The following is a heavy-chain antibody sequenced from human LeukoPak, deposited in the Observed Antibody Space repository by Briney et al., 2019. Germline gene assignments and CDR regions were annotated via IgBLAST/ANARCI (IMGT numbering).Heavy chain of an antibody. CDR1: GFTVSSNY. J-gene: IGHJ4*02. CDR2: IYSGGST. CDR3: AREYYDSSGYYCFDY. D-gene: IGHD3-22*01. Sequence: PGGSLRLSCAASGFTVSSNYMSWVRQAPGKGLEWVSVIYSGGSTYYADSVKGRFTISRDNSKNTLYLQMNSPRAEDTAVYYCAREYYDSSGYYCFDYWGQGTLVTVSS. V-gene: IGHV3-53*01.